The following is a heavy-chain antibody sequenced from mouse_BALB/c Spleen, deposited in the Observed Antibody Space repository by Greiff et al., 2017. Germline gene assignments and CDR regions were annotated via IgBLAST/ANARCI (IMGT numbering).Heavy chain of an antibody. J-gene: IGHJ3*01. Sequence: VQLQQSGAELVRPGVSVKISCKGSGYTFTDYAMHWVKQSHAKSLEWIGVISTYYGDASYNQKFKGKATMTVDKSSSTAYMELARLTSEDSAIYYCARSGYEGAWFAYWGQGTLVTVSA. CDR2: ISTYYGDA. V-gene: IGHV1S137*01. D-gene: IGHD2-2*01. CDR3: ARSGYEGAWFAY. CDR1: GYTFTDYA.